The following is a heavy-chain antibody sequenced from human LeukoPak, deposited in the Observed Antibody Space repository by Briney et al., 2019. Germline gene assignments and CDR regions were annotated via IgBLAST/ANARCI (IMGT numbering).Heavy chain of an antibody. J-gene: IGHJ4*02. Sequence: SETLSLTCGVYGGSFSGYDWSWIRQPPGKGLEWIGEINHSGSNNYNPSLKSRVTISVDTSKNQFSLKLSSVTAADTAVYYCARDSSGYGGGIDYWGQGTLVTVSS. V-gene: IGHV4-34*01. CDR3: ARDSSGYGGGIDY. CDR2: INHSGSN. D-gene: IGHD4-23*01. CDR1: GGSFSGYD.